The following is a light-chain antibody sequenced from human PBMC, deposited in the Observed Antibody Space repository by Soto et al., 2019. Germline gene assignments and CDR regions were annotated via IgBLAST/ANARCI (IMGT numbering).Light chain of an antibody. CDR3: QQYYSYPTLT. CDR2: AAS. Sequence: IQMTQSPSTLSASIGDRVTITCRASQGISSYLAWYQQKPGKAPKLLIYAASTLQSGVPSRFSGSGSGTDFTLTISCLQSEDFATYYCQQYYSYPTLTFGGGTKVDIK. V-gene: IGKV1-8*01. J-gene: IGKJ4*01. CDR1: QGISSY.